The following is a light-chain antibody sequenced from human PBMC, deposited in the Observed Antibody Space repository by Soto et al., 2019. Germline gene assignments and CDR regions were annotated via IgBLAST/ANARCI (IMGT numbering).Light chain of an antibody. Sequence: ESVSTQSPATLSLSPGEGATLSCRASQSISSHLAWYQQKPGQAPRLLMYDASNRATGIPARFSGSGSGTDFTLTFSSLAPEDFAVYYCQQRPNWPLTFGGGTKVEIK. CDR2: DAS. V-gene: IGKV3-11*01. CDR1: QSISSH. J-gene: IGKJ4*01. CDR3: QQRPNWPLT.